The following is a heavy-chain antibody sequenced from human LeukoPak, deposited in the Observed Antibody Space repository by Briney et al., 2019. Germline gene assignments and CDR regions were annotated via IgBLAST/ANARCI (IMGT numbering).Heavy chain of an antibody. CDR2: IFPSGGEI. Sequence: GGSLRLSCAASGFTFSTFAMIWVRQPPGKGLEWVSSIFPSGGEIHYADSVRGRFTISRDNSKSTLSLQMNSLRAEDTAIYYCAKGASDFDYWGQGTLVTVSS. D-gene: IGHD1-26*01. J-gene: IGHJ4*02. V-gene: IGHV3-23*01. CDR3: AKGASDFDY. CDR1: GFTFSTFA.